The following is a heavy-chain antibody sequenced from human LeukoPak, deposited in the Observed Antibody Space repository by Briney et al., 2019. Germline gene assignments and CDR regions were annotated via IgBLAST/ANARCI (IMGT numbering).Heavy chain of an antibody. D-gene: IGHD2-15*01. CDR3: AKLWDVVVSATLTFDF. Sequence: GRSLRLSCAASGFTSSSYDMHWVRQAPGKGLEWVAVISYDGSNKFYADSVKGRFTISRDNSKNTLYLQMNSLRLEDTAVYYCAKLWDVVVSATLTFDFWGQGTLVTVSS. J-gene: IGHJ4*02. CDR2: ISYDGSNK. V-gene: IGHV3-30*18. CDR1: GFTSSSYD.